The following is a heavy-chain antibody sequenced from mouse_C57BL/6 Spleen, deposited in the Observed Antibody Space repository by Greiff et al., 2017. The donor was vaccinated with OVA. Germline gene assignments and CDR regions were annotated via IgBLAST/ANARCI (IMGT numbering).Heavy chain of an antibody. CDR1: GYTFTSYG. CDR2: IYPGSGNT. V-gene: IGHV1-81*01. Sequence: QVQLQQSGAELARPGASVKLSCTASGYTFTSYGISWVKQRTGQGLEWIGEIYPGSGNTYYNEKFKGKATLTADKSSSTAYMELRSLTSEDSAVYFCARSEITKVYYYAMDYWGQGTSVTVSS. J-gene: IGHJ4*01. CDR3: ARSEITKVYYYAMDY. D-gene: IGHD2-4*01.